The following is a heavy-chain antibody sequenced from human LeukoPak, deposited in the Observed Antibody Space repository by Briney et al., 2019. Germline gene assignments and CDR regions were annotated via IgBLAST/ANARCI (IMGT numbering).Heavy chain of an antibody. CDR1: GGTFTSYA. Sequence: SVTVSCKASGGTFTSYAISWVRQAPGQGLEWMGGIIPIFGTANYAQKFQGRVTITADESTSTAYMELSSLRSEDAAVYYCARGVGATTVVWGQGTLVTVSS. V-gene: IGHV1-69*13. D-gene: IGHD1-26*01. CDR3: ARGVGATTVV. CDR2: IIPIFGTA. J-gene: IGHJ4*02.